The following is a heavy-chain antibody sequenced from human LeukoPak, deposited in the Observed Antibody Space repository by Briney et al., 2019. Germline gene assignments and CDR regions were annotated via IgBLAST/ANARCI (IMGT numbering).Heavy chain of an antibody. CDR2: INPNSGGT. Sequence: ASVKVSCKASGYPFTGYYMHWVRQAPGQGLEWMGWINPNSGGTNYAQKFLGRVTMTRDMSISTVYMELSRLRSDDTAVYYCARDLTGYSSGWYIKYYFEYWGQGTLVTVAS. CDR3: ARDLTGYSSGWYIKYYFEY. D-gene: IGHD6-19*01. V-gene: IGHV1-2*02. J-gene: IGHJ4*02. CDR1: GYPFTGYY.